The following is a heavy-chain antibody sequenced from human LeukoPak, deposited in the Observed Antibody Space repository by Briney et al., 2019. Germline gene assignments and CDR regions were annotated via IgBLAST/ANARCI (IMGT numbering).Heavy chain of an antibody. CDR1: GGSINSYY. CDR2: IFYSGST. Sequence: SETLSLTCTVSGGSINSYYWSWIRQPPGKGLEWIGYIFYSGSTNYNPSLQSRVTISVDTSRNQFSLNLSSVTAADTAVYYCARGPTRQYFDSWGRGTPVTVSS. V-gene: IGHV4-59*01. J-gene: IGHJ4*02. D-gene: IGHD6-6*01. CDR3: ARGPTRQYFDS.